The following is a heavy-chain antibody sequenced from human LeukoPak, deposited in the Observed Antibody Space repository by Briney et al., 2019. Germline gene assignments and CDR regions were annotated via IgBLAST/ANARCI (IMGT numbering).Heavy chain of an antibody. D-gene: IGHD3-22*01. CDR2: IYYSGST. Sequence: PSETLSLTCTVSGGSISSYYWSWIRQPPGKGLEWIGYIYYSGSTNYNPSLKSRVTMSVDTSKNQFSLKLSSVTAADTAVYYCARDYYDSSGYGAFDIWGQGTMVTVSS. V-gene: IGHV4-59*12. CDR3: ARDYYDSSGYGAFDI. CDR1: GGSISSYY. J-gene: IGHJ3*02.